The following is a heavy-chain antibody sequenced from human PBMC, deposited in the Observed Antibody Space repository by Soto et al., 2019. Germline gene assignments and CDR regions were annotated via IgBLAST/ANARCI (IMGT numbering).Heavy chain of an antibody. CDR2: ISSCGTTI. CDR1: GFTFSSYE. V-gene: IGHV3-48*03. CDR3: AKGWGYYDSSGYPDLDAFDI. Sequence: GGSLRLSCAASGFTFSSYEMNWVRQAPGKGLEWVSYISSCGTTIYYADSVKGRFTISRDNSKNTLYLQMNSLRAEDTAVYYCAKGWGYYDSSGYPDLDAFDIWGQGTMVTVSS. J-gene: IGHJ3*02. D-gene: IGHD3-22*01.